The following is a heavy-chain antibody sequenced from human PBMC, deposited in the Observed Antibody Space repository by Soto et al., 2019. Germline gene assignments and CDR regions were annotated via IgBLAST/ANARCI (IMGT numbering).Heavy chain of an antibody. V-gene: IGHV3-23*01. CDR2: ITGRGDST. CDR1: GFPFSDHA. CDR3: AKDLYVQPPSGWFDP. Sequence: EVQLLESGGGLVQPGGSLRLSCAASGFPFSDHAMHWVRQTPGKGLEWVSAITGRGDSTYYADSVKGRFTISRDNSKSTLYLQIMSLRAEDTAVYYSAKDLYVQPPSGWFDPWGQGTVVTVSP. J-gene: IGHJ5*02. D-gene: IGHD1-26*01.